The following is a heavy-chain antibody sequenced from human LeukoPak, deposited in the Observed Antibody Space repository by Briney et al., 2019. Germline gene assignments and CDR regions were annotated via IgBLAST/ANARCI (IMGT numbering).Heavy chain of an antibody. D-gene: IGHD2-2*01. CDR2: IIPIFGTA. CDR1: GGTLSSYA. V-gene: IGHV1-69*05. J-gene: IGHJ5*02. Sequence: SVKVSCKASGGTLSSYAISWVRQAPGQGLEWMGGIIPIFGTANYAQKFQGRVTITTDESTSTAYMELSSLRSEDTAVYYCARGDIRCSSTSCFQNWFDPWGQGTLVTVSS. CDR3: ARGDIRCSSTSCFQNWFDP.